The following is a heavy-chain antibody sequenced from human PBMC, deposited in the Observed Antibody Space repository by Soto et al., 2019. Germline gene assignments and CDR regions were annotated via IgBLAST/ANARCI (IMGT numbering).Heavy chain of an antibody. Sequence: QVQLVESGGGVVQPGRSLRLSCAASGFTFSSYGMHWVRHAPGKGLEWVAVISYDGSNKNYADSVKGRFTISRANSKNPLYRLTTRLSSEDTGVCFCTRHYHPYGDMAPNFDYGGQGTLVSGSS. CDR1: GFTFSSYG. CDR2: ISYDGSNK. V-gene: IGHV3-30*03. D-gene: IGHD4-17*01. CDR3: TRHYHPYGDMAPNFDY. J-gene: IGHJ4*02.